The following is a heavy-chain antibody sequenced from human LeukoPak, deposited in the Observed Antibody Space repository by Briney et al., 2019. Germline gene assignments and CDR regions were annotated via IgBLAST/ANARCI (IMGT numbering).Heavy chain of an antibody. CDR2: ISSSGRTI. V-gene: IGHV3-48*03. D-gene: IGHD4-17*01. Sequence: VGSLRLSCGAAGFTFSNYAMNWVRQAPGKGLEWPSYISSSGRTIYYADSVKGRFTISRDNAKNSLYLQMNSLRAEDTAVYYCARDRKAAVTYPDYWGQGTLVTVSS. J-gene: IGHJ4*02. CDR1: GFTFSNYA. CDR3: ARDRKAAVTYPDY.